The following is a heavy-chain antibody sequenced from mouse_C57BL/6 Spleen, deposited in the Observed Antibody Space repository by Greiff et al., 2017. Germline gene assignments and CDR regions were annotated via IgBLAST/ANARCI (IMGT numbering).Heavy chain of an antibody. CDR2: IDPENGDT. J-gene: IGHJ3*01. CDR3: TLRFAY. D-gene: IGHD1-1*01. CDR1: GFNIKDDY. V-gene: IGHV14-4*01. Sequence: VQLKQSGAELVRPGASVKLSCTASGFNIKDDYMHWVKQRPEQGLEWIGWIDPENGDTEYASKFQGKATITAYTSSNTAYLQLCSLTSEDTAVYYCTLRFAYWGQGTLVTGAA.